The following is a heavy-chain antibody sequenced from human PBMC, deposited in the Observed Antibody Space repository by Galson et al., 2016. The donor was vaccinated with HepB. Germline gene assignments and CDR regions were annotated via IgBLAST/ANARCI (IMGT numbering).Heavy chain of an antibody. Sequence: LRLSCAASGFTVRTNYMSWVRQAPGKGLEWIGSIYYSGTTHYNPSLKSRVTMSVDTSKNQFSLNLTSMTAADTAVYYCARPGIRFDYWGQGILVTVSS. CDR3: ARPGIRFDY. CDR1: GFTVRTNY. V-gene: IGHV4-39*01. J-gene: IGHJ4*02. D-gene: IGHD6-13*01. CDR2: IYYSGTT.